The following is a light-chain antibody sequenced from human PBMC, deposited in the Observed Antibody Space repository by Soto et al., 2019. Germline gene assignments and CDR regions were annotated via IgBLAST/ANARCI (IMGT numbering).Light chain of an antibody. J-gene: IGLJ2*01. CDR1: SSNIGNKY. CDR3: GTWDSSRSAVV. V-gene: IGLV1-51*01. CDR2: DNN. Sequence: QSVLTQPPSVSAAPGQKVTISCSGSSSNIGNKYVSWYQQLPGTAPKLLIYDNNKRPSGIPDRFSGSKSGTSATLGITGLQTGDEADYYCGTWDSSRSAVVFGGGTKVTVL.